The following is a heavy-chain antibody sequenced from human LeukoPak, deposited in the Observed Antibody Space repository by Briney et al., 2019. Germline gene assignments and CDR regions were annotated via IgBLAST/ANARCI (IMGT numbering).Heavy chain of an antibody. CDR3: ARGTDPVVPAATFYYYYMDV. Sequence: ASVKVSCKASGGTFSSYAISWVRQAPGQGLEWMGGIIPIFGTANYAQKFQGRVTITADESTSTAYMELSSLRSEDTAVYYCARGTDPVVPAATFYYYYMDVWGKGTTVTVSS. CDR1: GGTFSSYA. CDR2: IIPIFGTA. V-gene: IGHV1-69*13. J-gene: IGHJ6*03. D-gene: IGHD2-2*01.